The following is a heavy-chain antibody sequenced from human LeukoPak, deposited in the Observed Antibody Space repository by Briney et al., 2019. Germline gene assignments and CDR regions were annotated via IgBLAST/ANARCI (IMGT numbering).Heavy chain of an antibody. CDR1: GGTFSSYA. J-gene: IGHJ5*02. V-gene: IGHV1-69*05. D-gene: IGHD2-15*01. CDR2: IIPIFGTA. CDR3: ARSPNPSGGTGYNWFDP. Sequence: SVKVSCKASGGTFSSYAISWVRQAPGQGLEWMGGIIPIFGTANYAQKFQGRVTITTDESTSTAYMELSSLRPEDTAVYYCARSPNPSGGTGYNWFDPWGQGTLVTVSS.